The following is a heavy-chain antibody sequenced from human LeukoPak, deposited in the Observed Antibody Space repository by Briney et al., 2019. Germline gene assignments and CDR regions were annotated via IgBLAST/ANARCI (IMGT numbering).Heavy chain of an antibody. CDR2: ISWNSGGI. CDR3: AKEESVAGFDY. CDR1: GFTFDDYA. D-gene: IGHD6-19*01. V-gene: IGHV3-9*01. Sequence: PGGSLRLSCAASGFTFDDYAMHWVRQAPGKGLEWVSGISWNSGGIGYADSVKGRFTISRDNSKNTLYLQMNSLRAEDTAVYYCAKEESVAGFDYWGQGTLVTVSS. J-gene: IGHJ4*02.